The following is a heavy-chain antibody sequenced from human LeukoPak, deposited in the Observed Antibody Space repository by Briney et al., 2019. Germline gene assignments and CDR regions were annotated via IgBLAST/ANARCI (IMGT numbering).Heavy chain of an antibody. CDR2: MHYSGST. Sequence: SETLSLTCTVSGGSISTSSYYWGWIRQPPGKGLEWIGTMHYSGSTYNNPSLKSRVTISVNTSKNRFSLKLSSLTAADTAVYYCARHRAADPSDAFDIWGQGTLVTVPS. D-gene: IGHD6-13*01. J-gene: IGHJ3*02. CDR1: GGSISTSSYY. V-gene: IGHV4-39*01. CDR3: ARHRAADPSDAFDI.